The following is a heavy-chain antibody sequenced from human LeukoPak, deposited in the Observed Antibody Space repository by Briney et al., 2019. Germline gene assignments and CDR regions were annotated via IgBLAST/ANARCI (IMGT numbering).Heavy chain of an antibody. D-gene: IGHD2-2*01. CDR2: ISGSGGST. CDR1: GFTFSSYA. V-gene: IGHV3-23*01. Sequence: PGGSLRLSCAASGFTFSSYAMSWVRQAPGKGLEWVSAISGSGGSTYYADSVKGRFTISRDNSKNTLYLQMDSLRAEDTAVYYCAKEHTLGRGYCSSTSCTLDYWGQGTLVTVSS. CDR3: AKEHTLGRGYCSSTSCTLDY. J-gene: IGHJ4*02.